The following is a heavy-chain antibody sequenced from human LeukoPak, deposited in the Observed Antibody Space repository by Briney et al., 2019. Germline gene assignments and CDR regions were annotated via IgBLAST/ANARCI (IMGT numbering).Heavy chain of an antibody. V-gene: IGHV3-48*02. J-gene: IGHJ4*02. Sequence: GGSLRLSCAASGFTFSSYSMGWVRQAPGRGLEWVSFVINTGRAKYYADTAKGRLTISRDNAHNSLYLQMNSLRDEDSALYYIARDNHDYGFDYWGQGTLVSVSS. D-gene: IGHD4-17*01. CDR1: GFTFSSYS. CDR2: VINTGRAK. CDR3: ARDNHDYGFDY.